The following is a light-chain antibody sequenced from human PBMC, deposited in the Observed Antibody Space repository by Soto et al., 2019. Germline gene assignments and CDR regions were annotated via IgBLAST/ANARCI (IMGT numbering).Light chain of an antibody. Sequence: DIQMTQSPSSLSASVGDRVTISCRSSENISNYLIWYRQKPGKAPELLMYVGSTLESGVPSRFSGSGLGTDFTLTINSLQPEDFGVYYCQQSYIVPHTFGRGTRLDI. J-gene: IGKJ2*01. CDR3: QQSYIVPHT. CDR1: ENISNY. CDR2: VGS. V-gene: IGKV1-39*01.